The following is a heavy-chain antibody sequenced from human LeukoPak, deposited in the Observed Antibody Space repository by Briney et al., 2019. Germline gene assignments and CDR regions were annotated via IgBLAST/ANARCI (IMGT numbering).Heavy chain of an antibody. D-gene: IGHD2-15*01. CDR2: MNPNSGNT. CDR3: AREMVVAANFDY. J-gene: IGHJ4*02. Sequence: ASVKVSCKASGYTFTSYDINWVRQATGQGLEWMGWMNPNSGNTGYAQKFQGRVTMTRNPSISTAYMELSSLRSEDTAVYYCAREMVVAANFDYWGQGTLVTVSS. V-gene: IGHV1-8*01. CDR1: GYTFTSYD.